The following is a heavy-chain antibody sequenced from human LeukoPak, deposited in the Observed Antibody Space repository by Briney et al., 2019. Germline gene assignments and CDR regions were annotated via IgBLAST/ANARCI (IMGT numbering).Heavy chain of an antibody. CDR2: ISWDGGST. CDR1: GFTFDDYA. J-gene: IGHJ4*02. CDR3: AKSNYYDSSGYYDY. V-gene: IGHV3-43D*03. Sequence: GGSLRLSCAASGFTFDDYAMHWVRQAPGKGLEWVSLISWDGGSTYYADSVKGRFTISRDNSKNSLYLQMNSLRAEDTALYYCAKSNYYDSSGYYDYWGQGTLVTVPS. D-gene: IGHD3-22*01.